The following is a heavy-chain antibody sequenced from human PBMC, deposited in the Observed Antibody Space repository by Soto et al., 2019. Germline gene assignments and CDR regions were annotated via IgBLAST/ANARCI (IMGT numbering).Heavy chain of an antibody. J-gene: IGHJ4*02. D-gene: IGHD2-15*01. CDR3: ARADCSGGSCYSFPGPNFDY. Sequence: SVKVSCKASGGTFSSYAISWVRQAPGQGLEWMGGIIPIFGTANYAQKFQGRVTITADKSASTAYMELSSLRSEDTAVYYCARADCSGGSCYSFPGPNFDYWGQGTLVTVSS. V-gene: IGHV1-69*06. CDR2: IIPIFGTA. CDR1: GGTFSSYA.